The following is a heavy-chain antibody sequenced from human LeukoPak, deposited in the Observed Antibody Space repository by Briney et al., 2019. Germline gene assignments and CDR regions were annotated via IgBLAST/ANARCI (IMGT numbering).Heavy chain of an antibody. CDR2: IIHSGST. Sequence: PSETLSLTCAVYGGSSSGYYWSWIRHPPGKWLEWIGEIIHSGSTNHNPSLKSRVTISVDTSKNQFSLKLSSVTAADTAVYYCARGRGRRSDSSGYYPNWGQGTLVTVSS. J-gene: IGHJ4*02. CDR1: GGSSSGYY. CDR3: ARGRGRRSDSSGYYPN. V-gene: IGHV4-34*01. D-gene: IGHD3-22*01.